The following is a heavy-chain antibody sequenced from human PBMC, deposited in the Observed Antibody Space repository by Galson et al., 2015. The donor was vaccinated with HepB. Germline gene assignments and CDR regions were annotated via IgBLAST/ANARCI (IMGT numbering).Heavy chain of an antibody. D-gene: IGHD2-2*01. J-gene: IGHJ5*01. Sequence: SVKVSCKASGYTFRNYAMNWVRQAPGQGLEWMGWINTNTGNPTYAQDFTGRFVFSLDTSVSTAYLQISSLKAEDTAIYYCAKEYYSIVPTPAAEYDNWFDSWGQGTTVSVSS. CDR1: GYTFRNYA. CDR2: INTNTGNP. CDR3: AKEYYSIVPTPAAEYDNWFDS. V-gene: IGHV7-4-1*02.